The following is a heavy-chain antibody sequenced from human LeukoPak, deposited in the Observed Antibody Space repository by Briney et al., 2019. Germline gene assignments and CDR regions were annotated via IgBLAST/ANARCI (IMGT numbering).Heavy chain of an antibody. Sequence: PGGSLRLSCAASGFTFSSYAMSWVRQAPGKGLEWVSAISGSGGSTYYADSVKGRFTISRDNSKNTLYLQMNSLRAEDTAVYYCAKGLQFLEWLTSDFDYWGQGTLVTVSS. D-gene: IGHD3-3*01. J-gene: IGHJ4*02. CDR3: AKGLQFLEWLTSDFDY. V-gene: IGHV3-23*01. CDR2: ISGSGGST. CDR1: GFTFSSYA.